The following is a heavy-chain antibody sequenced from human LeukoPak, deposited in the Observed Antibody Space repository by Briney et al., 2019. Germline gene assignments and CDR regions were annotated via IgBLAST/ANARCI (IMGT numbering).Heavy chain of an antibody. D-gene: IGHD6-19*01. CDR1: GDSVSSNSAA. CDR2: TYYRSKWYN. J-gene: IGHJ6*03. Sequence: SQTLSLTCAISGDSVSSNSAAWNWIRQSPSRGLEWLGRTYYRSKWYNDYAVSVKSRITINPDTSKNQFSLKLSSVTAADTAVYYCAREGIAVADTYYYYYMDVWGKGTWVTVSS. V-gene: IGHV6-1*01. CDR3: AREGIAVADTYYYYYMDV.